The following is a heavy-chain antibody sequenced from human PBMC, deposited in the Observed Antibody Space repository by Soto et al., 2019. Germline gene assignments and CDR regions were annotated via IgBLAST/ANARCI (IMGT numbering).Heavy chain of an antibody. Sequence: ASVKVSCKASGYTFTSYGISWVRQAPGQGLEWMGWISAYNGNTNYAQKLQGRVTMTTDTSTSTAYMELRSLRSDDTAVYYCARVLLLRFLEWLPDSYFDYWGQGTLVTVSS. J-gene: IGHJ4*02. CDR2: ISAYNGNT. CDR1: GYTFTSYG. CDR3: ARVLLLRFLEWLPDSYFDY. D-gene: IGHD3-3*01. V-gene: IGHV1-18*01.